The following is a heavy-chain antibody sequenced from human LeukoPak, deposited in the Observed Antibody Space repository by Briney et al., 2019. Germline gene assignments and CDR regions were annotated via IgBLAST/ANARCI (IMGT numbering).Heavy chain of an antibody. V-gene: IGHV1-2*02. Sequence: AASVKVSCKAPGYTFTGYYMHWVRQAPGQGLEWMGWINPNSGGTNYAQKFQGRVTMTRDTSISTAYMELSRLRSDDTAVYYCARAIAVRREDYWGQGTLVTVSS. D-gene: IGHD6-6*01. J-gene: IGHJ4*02. CDR3: ARAIAVRREDY. CDR2: INPNSGGT. CDR1: GYTFTGYY.